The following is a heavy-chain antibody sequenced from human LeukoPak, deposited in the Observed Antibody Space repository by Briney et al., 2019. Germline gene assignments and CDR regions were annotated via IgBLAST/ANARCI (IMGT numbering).Heavy chain of an antibody. CDR2: IRSKAYGGTT. J-gene: IGHJ4*02. CDR1: GFTFGDYA. Sequence: PGGSLRLSCTASGFTFGDYAMSWFRQAPGKGLEWVGFIRSKAYGGTTEYAASAKGRFTISRDDSKSIAYLQMNSLKTEDTAVYYCTRNHNDYGGHFDYWGQGTLVTVSS. CDR3: TRNHNDYGGHFDY. V-gene: IGHV3-49*03. D-gene: IGHD4-23*01.